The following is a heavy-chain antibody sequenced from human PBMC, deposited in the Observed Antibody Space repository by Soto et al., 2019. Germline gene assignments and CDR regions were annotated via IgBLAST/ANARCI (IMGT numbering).Heavy chain of an antibody. CDR1: GYTFTNHG. Sequence: QVELVQSGVEVKKPGASVKVSCKASGYTFTNHGLSWVRQAPGQGLEWMGWISASNGDTNYAQKFLGRVTVTTDTSTSIGYMEVRSLKSEDTAVYYCARMVRGSKIDHYYYMDVWGKGTTVIVSS. CDR2: ISASNGDT. CDR3: ARMVRGSKIDHYYYMDV. J-gene: IGHJ6*03. D-gene: IGHD3-10*01. V-gene: IGHV1-18*04.